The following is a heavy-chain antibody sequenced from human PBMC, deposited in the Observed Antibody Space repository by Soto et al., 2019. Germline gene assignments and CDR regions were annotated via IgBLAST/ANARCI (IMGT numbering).Heavy chain of an antibody. D-gene: IGHD2-2*01. CDR3: ARERGGYCSSTSCYYFDY. J-gene: IGHJ4*02. CDR2: ISYDGSNK. V-gene: IGHV3-30*04. CDR1: GFTFSSYA. Sequence: GGSLRLSCAASGFTFSSYAMHWVRQAPGKGLEWVAVISYDGSNKYYADSVKGRFTISRDNSKNTLYLQMNSLRAEDTAVYYCARERGGYCSSTSCYYFDYWGQGTLVTVSS.